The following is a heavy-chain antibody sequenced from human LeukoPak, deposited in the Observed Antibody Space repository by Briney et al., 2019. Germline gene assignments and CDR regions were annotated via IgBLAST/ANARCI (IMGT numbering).Heavy chain of an antibody. CDR3: ARDAGDYDSSGYYPPNWFDP. J-gene: IGHJ5*02. CDR1: GGSISSYY. CDR2: IYYSGSN. D-gene: IGHD3-22*01. V-gene: IGHV4-59*01. Sequence: SETLSLTCTVSGGSISSYYWSWIRQPPGKGLEWIGYIYYSGSNNYNPSLKSRGTISVDTSKKQFSLKLGSVNDAHTTVYYCARDAGDYDSSGYYPPNWFDPWGQGTLVTVSS.